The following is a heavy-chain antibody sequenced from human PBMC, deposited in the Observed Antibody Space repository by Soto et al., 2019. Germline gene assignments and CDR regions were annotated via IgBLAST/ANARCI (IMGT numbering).Heavy chain of an antibody. Sequence: QVQLQESGPGLVKPSETLSLTCTVSGGSITNYYCSWFRQPPGKGLEWIGYINYDGYSAYNLSLKXXVXXSMDASKTQFSLMLESVTATDTAVYYCARHGFGPLHGLVDGWGPGTTVIVSS. CDR1: GGSITNYY. V-gene: IGHV4-59*08. CDR2: INYDGYS. CDR3: ARHGFGPLHGLVDG. D-gene: IGHD3-10*01. J-gene: IGHJ6*02.